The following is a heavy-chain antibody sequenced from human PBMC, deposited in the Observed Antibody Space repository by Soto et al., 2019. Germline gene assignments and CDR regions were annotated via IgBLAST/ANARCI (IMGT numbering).Heavy chain of an antibody. Sequence: QVQLVQSGGEVKQPGASVKVSCKTSGYTFTSYGISWVRQAPGQGLEWMGWISGYNGYTKYVQKFQGRVTLTTDTSTNTAYMEVRSLRSDDTAVYYCARDWVGDLAYWGQGTLVTVSS. J-gene: IGHJ4*02. D-gene: IGHD4-17*01. CDR1: GYTFTSYG. V-gene: IGHV1-18*01. CDR3: ARDWVGDLAY. CDR2: ISGYNGYT.